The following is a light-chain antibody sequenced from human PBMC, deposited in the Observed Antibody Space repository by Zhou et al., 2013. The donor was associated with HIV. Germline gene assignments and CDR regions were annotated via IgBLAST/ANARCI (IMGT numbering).Light chain of an antibody. V-gene: IGKV3-15*01. J-gene: IGKJ5*01. CDR2: DTS. Sequence: EIVMTQSPATLSVSPGEGATLSCRASQSVFSNLAWYQQKIGQAPSLLIYDTSIRATGVPARFSGSGSGREFTLTISGLQSEDFAVYYCQQYDNRPYTFGQGTRLETK. CDR1: QSVFSN. CDR3: QQYDNRPYT.